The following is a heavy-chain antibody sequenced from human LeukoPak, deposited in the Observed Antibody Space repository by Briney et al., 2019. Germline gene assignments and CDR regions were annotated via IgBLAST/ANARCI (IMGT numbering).Heavy chain of an antibody. CDR1: GDSVTSGGFY. Sequence: SETLSLTCTVSGDSVTSGGFYWAWLRQPPGKGLEWIATVYYTGSTYYNPSLKGRVTISIDTSKNHFSLKLRSVVAPDTAVYYCARHSGSGSLSRPFDPWGQGTLVTVSS. CDR3: ARHSGSGSLSRPFDP. J-gene: IGHJ5*02. CDR2: VYYTGST. D-gene: IGHD3-10*01. V-gene: IGHV4-39*02.